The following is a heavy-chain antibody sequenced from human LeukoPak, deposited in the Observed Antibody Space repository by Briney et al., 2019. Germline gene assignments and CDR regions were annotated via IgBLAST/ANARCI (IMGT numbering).Heavy chain of an antibody. J-gene: IGHJ5*02. D-gene: IGHD6-6*01. CDR3: ARSGRIAARPHNWFDP. CDR1: GGSISGYY. V-gene: IGHV4-34*01. CDR2: INHSGST. Sequence: SETLSLTCTVSGGSISGYYWSWIRQPPGKGLEWIGEINHSGSTNYNPSLKSRVTISVDTSKNQFSLKLSSVTAADTAVYYCARSGRIAARPHNWFDPWGQGTLVTVSS.